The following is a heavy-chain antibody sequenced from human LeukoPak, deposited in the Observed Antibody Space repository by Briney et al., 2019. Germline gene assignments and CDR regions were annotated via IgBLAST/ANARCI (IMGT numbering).Heavy chain of an antibody. V-gene: IGHV4-39*07. J-gene: IGHJ4*02. D-gene: IGHD5-12*01. CDR2: INHSEST. CDR3: ARGSLPGDIVATIGGRGRGSYGYYFDY. CDR1: GGSICNSSYY. Sequence: KPSETLSLTCTVSGGSICNSSYYWHSVRQPPGKGLEWIGEINHSESTHYNPSLKTRVTKSVDTSKNQFSLKLSSVTAADTAVYYCARGSLPGDIVATIGGRGRGSYGYYFDYWGQGTLVTVSS.